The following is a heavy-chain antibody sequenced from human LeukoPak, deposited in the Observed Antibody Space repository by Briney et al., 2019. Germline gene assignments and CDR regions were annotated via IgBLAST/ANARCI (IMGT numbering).Heavy chain of an antibody. D-gene: IGHD4-11*01. CDR1: GFTFSSYS. Sequence: PGGSLRLSCAASGFTFSSYSMNWVRQAPGKGLEWVSAISGSGGSTYYADSVKGRFTISRDNSKNTLYLQMNSLRAEDTAVYYCAKFKQGLQLIDYWGQGTLVTVSS. CDR3: AKFKQGLQLIDY. CDR2: ISGSGGST. V-gene: IGHV3-23*01. J-gene: IGHJ4*02.